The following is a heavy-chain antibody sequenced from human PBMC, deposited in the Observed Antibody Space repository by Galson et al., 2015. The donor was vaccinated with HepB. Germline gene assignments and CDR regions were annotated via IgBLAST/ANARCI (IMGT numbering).Heavy chain of an antibody. V-gene: IGHV3-21*01. Sequence: SLRLSCAASGFTFSSYSMNWVRQAPGKGLEWVSSISSSSSYIYYADSVKGRFTISRDNAKNSLYLQMNSLRAEDTAVYYCARDQHSKWSMVSDYWGQGTLVTVSS. D-gene: IGHD2-8*01. CDR2: ISSSSSYI. J-gene: IGHJ4*02. CDR1: GFTFSSYS. CDR3: ARDQHSKWSMVSDY.